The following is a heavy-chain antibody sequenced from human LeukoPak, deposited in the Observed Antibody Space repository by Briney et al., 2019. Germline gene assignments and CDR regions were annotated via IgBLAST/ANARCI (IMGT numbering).Heavy chain of an antibody. CDR3: ARRGGLVPIDY. CDR1: GFTFSRYT. Sequence: GGSLRLSCAASGFTFSRYTMNWVRQAPGKGLEWVSSISSSSSYIYYADSVKGRFTISRDNAKNSLYLQMNSLRAEDTAVYYCARRGGLVPIDYWGQGTLVTVSS. J-gene: IGHJ4*02. CDR2: ISSSSSYI. D-gene: IGHD2-2*01. V-gene: IGHV3-21*01.